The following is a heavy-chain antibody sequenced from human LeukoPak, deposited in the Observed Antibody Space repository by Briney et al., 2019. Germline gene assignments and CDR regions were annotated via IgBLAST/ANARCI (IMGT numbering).Heavy chain of an antibody. D-gene: IGHD3-10*01. CDR3: ASRGFYGSGSYSTPPDY. J-gene: IGHJ4*02. CDR2: ICYSGST. CDR1: GGSVSSGSYY. V-gene: IGHV4-61*01. Sequence: PSETLSLTCTVSGGSVSSGSYYWSWIRQPPGKGLEWIGYICYSGSTNYNPSLKSRVTISVDTSKNQFSLKLSSVTAADTAVYYCASRGFYGSGSYSTPPDYWGQGTLVTVSS.